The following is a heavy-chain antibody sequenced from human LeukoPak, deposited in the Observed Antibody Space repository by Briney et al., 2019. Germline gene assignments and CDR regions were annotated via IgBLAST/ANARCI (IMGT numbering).Heavy chain of an antibody. CDR3: ARRSDDYDSSAYYH. Sequence: ASVKVSCKTSGYTFTSYDLNWVRQATGQGLEWMGWVNPNSGNTGYAQKFQGRVTMTMDPSISTAYMELSSLRSEDTAVYYCARRSDDYDSSAYYHWGQGNLVTVSS. D-gene: IGHD3-22*01. V-gene: IGHV1-8*01. CDR1: GYTFTSYD. J-gene: IGHJ4*02. CDR2: VNPNSGNT.